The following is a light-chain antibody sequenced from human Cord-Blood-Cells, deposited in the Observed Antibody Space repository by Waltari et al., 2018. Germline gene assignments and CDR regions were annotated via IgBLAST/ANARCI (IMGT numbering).Light chain of an antibody. CDR3: QQSYSTPYT. Sequence: DIQMTRSPYTLSASVGNRLTITCWASQSISSYLNWYQQKPGKPPKLLIYAASSLQSGVPSRFSGSRSGTDFTLTISSLQPEDFATYYCQQSYSTPYTFGQGTKLEIK. V-gene: IGKV1-39*01. CDR2: AAS. J-gene: IGKJ2*01. CDR1: QSISSY.